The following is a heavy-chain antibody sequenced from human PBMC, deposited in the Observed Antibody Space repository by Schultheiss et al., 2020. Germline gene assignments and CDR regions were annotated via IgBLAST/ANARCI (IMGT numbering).Heavy chain of an antibody. J-gene: IGHJ4*02. V-gene: IGHV3-48*01. CDR3: ARAAMVGD. Sequence: GGSLRLSCAASGFTFSSYGMHWVRQAPGKGLEWVSYISSSSSTIYYADSVKGRFTISRDNAKNSLYLQMNSLRAEDTAVYYCARAAMVGDWGQGTLVTVS. D-gene: IGHD3-10*02. CDR1: GFTFSSYG. CDR2: ISSSSSTI.